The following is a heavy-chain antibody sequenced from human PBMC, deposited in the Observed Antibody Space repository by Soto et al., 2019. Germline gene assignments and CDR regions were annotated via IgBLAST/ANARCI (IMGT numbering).Heavy chain of an antibody. J-gene: IGHJ4*02. CDR2: IYYSGST. Sequence: PSETLSLTCTVSGGSISRYYWSWIRQPPGKGLEWIGYIYYSGSTNYNPSLKSRVTISVDTSKNQFSLKLSSVTAADTAVYYCATNLAAAGVDYWGQGTLVTVSS. V-gene: IGHV4-59*08. CDR1: GGSISRYY. D-gene: IGHD6-13*01. CDR3: ATNLAAAGVDY.